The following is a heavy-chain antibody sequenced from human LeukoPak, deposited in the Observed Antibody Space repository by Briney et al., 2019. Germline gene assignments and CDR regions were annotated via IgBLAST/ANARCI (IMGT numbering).Heavy chain of an antibody. V-gene: IGHV3-30*02. D-gene: IGHD2-2*01. J-gene: IGHJ3*02. Sequence: TGGSLRLSCAASGFTFGSYGMHWVRQAPGKGLEWVAFIRYDGSNKYYADSVKGRFTISRDNSKNTLYLQMNSLRAEDTAVYYCAKEGIGYCSSTSCAPSGAFDIWGQGTMVTVSS. CDR3: AKEGIGYCSSTSCAPSGAFDI. CDR1: GFTFGSYG. CDR2: IRYDGSNK.